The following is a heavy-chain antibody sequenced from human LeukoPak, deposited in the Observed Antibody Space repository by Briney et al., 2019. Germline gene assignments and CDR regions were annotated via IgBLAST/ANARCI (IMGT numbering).Heavy chain of an antibody. D-gene: IGHD3-22*01. CDR1: GFTFSSYA. CDR2: ISGSGGST. CDR3: AKHQVIVVVIDY. Sequence: GGSLRLYCAASGFTFSSYAMSWVRQAPGKGLEWVSAISGSGGSTYYADSVKGRFTISRDNSKNTLYLQMNSLRAEDTALYYCAKHQVIVVVIDYWGQGTLVTVSS. J-gene: IGHJ4*02. V-gene: IGHV3-23*01.